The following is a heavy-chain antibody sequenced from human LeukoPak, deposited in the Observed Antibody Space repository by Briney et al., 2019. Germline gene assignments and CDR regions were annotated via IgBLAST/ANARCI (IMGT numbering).Heavy chain of an antibody. D-gene: IGHD5-18*01. CDR3: ARGQLWFDYYYYYMDV. CDR2: INPNSDGT. CDR1: GYTFTGYY. J-gene: IGHJ6*03. V-gene: IGHV1-2*02. Sequence: ASVKVSCKASGYTFTGYYMHWVRQAPGQGLEWMGWINPNSDGTNYAQKFQGRVTMTRDTSISTAYMELSRLRSDDTAVYYCARGQLWFDYYYYYMDVWGKGTTVTVSS.